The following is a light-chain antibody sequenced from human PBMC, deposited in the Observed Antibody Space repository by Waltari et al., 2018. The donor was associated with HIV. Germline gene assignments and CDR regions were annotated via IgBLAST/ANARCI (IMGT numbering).Light chain of an antibody. V-gene: IGLV2-14*03. CDR2: DVT. CDR3: SSYTRSSTHYV. CDR1: NSDVGGYNF. J-gene: IGLJ1*01. Sequence: QSALTQTASVSGSPGQSITISCTGTNSDVGGYNFVSWYQHHPGRAPKLIIYDVTSRPAGVSNRFSGAKSGDTASLTISGLQAEDEADYFCSSYTRSSTHYVFGTGTKVTVL.